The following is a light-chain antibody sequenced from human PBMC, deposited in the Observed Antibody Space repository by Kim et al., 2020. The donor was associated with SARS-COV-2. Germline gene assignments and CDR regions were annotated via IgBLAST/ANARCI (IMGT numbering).Light chain of an antibody. CDR3: QQSNDYRPLT. CDR2: DAS. J-gene: IGKJ4*01. V-gene: IGKV1D-13*01. Sequence: SGGDTVTSTCRASQGIRSDLAWYQQKPGHAPTILIYDASTLENGVPSRFSGSGSGTEFSLTISSLQSEDFATYYCQQSNDYRPLTFGGGTKGDIK. CDR1: QGIRSD.